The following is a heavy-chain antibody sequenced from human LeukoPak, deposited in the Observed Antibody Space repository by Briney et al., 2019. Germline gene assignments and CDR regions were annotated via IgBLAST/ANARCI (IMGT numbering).Heavy chain of an antibody. V-gene: IGHV3-21*01. CDR1: GFTFSSYS. CDR2: ISSSSSYI. CDR3: ARDQGASTNYDY. Sequence: GGSLRLSCAASGFTFSSYSMNWVRQAPGKGLEWVSSISSSSSYIYYADSVKGRFTISRDNAKNSLYLQMNSLRAEDTAVYYCARDQGASTNYDYWGQGPLVTVSS. D-gene: IGHD2-8*01. J-gene: IGHJ4*02.